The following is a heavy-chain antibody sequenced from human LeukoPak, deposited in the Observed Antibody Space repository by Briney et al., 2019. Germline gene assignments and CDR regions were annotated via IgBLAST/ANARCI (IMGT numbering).Heavy chain of an antibody. Sequence: GGSLRLSCAASGFTFSSFSMNWVRQAPGKGLEWVSFITGSSSTIYYADSVKGRFTISRDNAKNSLFLQMNSLRAEDTAIYYCAGRASDSYLLYWGQGILVTVSA. V-gene: IGHV3-48*01. J-gene: IGHJ4*02. CDR3: AGRASDSYLLY. CDR1: GFTFSSFS. D-gene: IGHD2-15*01. CDR2: ITGSSSTI.